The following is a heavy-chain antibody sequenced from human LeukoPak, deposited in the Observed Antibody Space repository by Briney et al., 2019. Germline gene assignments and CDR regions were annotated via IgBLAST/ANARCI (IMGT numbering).Heavy chain of an antibody. V-gene: IGHV4-59*01. CDR2: IYYTGST. CDR1: GDSITSYY. D-gene: IGHD6-13*01. J-gene: IGHJ4*02. CDR3: GGLQVAAGTIDY. Sequence: SETLSLTCTVSGDSITSYYWSWVRQPPGKGLEWIGYIYYTGSTNYNPSLKSRVTMSVDTSKNQFSLKLSSVTAADTAVYYCGGLQVAAGTIDYWGQGTLVTVSS.